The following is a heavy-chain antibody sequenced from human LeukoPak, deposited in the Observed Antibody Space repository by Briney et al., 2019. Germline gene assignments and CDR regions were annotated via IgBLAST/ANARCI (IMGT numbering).Heavy chain of an antibody. V-gene: IGHV4-39*01. CDR1: GGSISSGDYY. CDR3: ATLGYCSSTSCYSRGRNAFDI. CDR2: IYYSGST. J-gene: IGHJ3*02. Sequence: SETLSLTCTVSGGSISSGDYYWGWIRQPPGKGLEWIGSIYYSGSTYYNPSLKSRVTISVDTSKNQFSLKLSSVTAADTAVYYCATLGYCSSTSCYSRGRNAFDIWGQGTMVTVSS. D-gene: IGHD2-2*01.